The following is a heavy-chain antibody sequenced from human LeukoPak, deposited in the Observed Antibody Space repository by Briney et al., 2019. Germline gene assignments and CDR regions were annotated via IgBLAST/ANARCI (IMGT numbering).Heavy chain of an antibody. CDR1: AYSISSGYY. CDR2: IYHSGTT. J-gene: IGHJ4*02. V-gene: IGHV4-38-2*02. D-gene: IGHD6-6*01. Sequence: ETLSLTCSVSAYSISSGYYWGWIRQPPGKGLEWIGTIYHSGTTYYNPSLKSRVTISVDTSKNQFSLKLSSVTAADTAVYYCARNVLYSSSADYWGQGTLVTVSS. CDR3: ARNVLYSSSADY.